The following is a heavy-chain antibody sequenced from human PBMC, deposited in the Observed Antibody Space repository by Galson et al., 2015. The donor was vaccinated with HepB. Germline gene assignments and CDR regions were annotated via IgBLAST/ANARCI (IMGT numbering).Heavy chain of an antibody. J-gene: IGHJ4*02. CDR2: ISGSGGRT. D-gene: IGHD6-13*01. Sequence: SLRLSCAASGFTFSSYAMSWVRQAPGKGLEWVSAISGSGGRTYYADSVKGRFTISRDNSKNTLYLQMNSLRAEDTAVYYCAKDNAAAGNVFEYWGQGTLVTATS. CDR1: GFTFSSYA. CDR3: AKDNAAAGNVFEY. V-gene: IGHV3-23*01.